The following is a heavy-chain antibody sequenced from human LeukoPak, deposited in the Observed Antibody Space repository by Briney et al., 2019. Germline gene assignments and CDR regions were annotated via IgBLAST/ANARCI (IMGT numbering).Heavy chain of an antibody. CDR2: ISGSGGST. CDR3: AREGGGSRDRFDY. CDR1: GFTFSSYA. D-gene: IGHD3-16*01. J-gene: IGHJ4*02. V-gene: IGHV3-23*01. Sequence: PGGSLRLSCVASGFTFSSYAMSWVRQAPGKGLEWVSSISGSGGSTYYADSVKGRFTISRDNAKNSLYLQMNSLRAEDTAVYYCAREGGGSRDRFDYWGQGALVTVSS.